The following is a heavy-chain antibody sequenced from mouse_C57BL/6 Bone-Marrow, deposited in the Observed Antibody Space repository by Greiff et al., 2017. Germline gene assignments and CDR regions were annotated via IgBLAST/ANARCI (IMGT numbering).Heavy chain of an antibody. D-gene: IGHD2-3*01. V-gene: IGHV1-64*01. CDR3: AGWLLRVFAY. Sequence: QVQLQQPGAELVKPGASVKLPCKASGYTFTSYWMHWVQQRPGQGLEWIGMIHPNSGSTNYNEQFKSKDTLPVDTSSRPAYMLLSSLTSEDSAVYYCAGWLLRVFAYWGQGTLVTVSA. CDR1: GYTFTSYW. CDR2: IHPNSGST. J-gene: IGHJ3*01.